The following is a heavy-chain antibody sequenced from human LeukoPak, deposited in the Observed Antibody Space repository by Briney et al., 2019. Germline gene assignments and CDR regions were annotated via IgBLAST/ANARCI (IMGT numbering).Heavy chain of an antibody. CDR1: GYTFTSYG. V-gene: IGHV1-18*01. D-gene: IGHD1-26*01. CDR3: ARDLGVISRLWELGRIIQFVWDY. CDR2: ISAYNGNT. J-gene: IGHJ4*02. Sequence: ASVKVSCKASGYTFTSYGISWVRQAPGQGLEWMGWISAYNGNTNYAQKLQGRVTMTTDTSTSTAYMELRSLRSDDTAVYYCARDLGVISRLWELGRIIQFVWDYWDQGTLVTVSS.